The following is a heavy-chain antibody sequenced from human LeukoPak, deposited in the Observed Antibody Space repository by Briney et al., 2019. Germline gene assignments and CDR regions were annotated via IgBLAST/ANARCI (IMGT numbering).Heavy chain of an antibody. D-gene: IGHD2-15*01. CDR2: IYYSGST. Sequence: SSETLSLTCTVSGGSISSGGYYWSWIRQHPGKGLEWIGYIYYSGSTYYNPSLKSRVTISVDTSKNQFSLKLSSVTAADTAVYYCAINCSGGSCGNQVDYWGQGTLVTVSS. J-gene: IGHJ4*02. V-gene: IGHV4-31*03. CDR3: AINCSGGSCGNQVDY. CDR1: GGSISSGGYY.